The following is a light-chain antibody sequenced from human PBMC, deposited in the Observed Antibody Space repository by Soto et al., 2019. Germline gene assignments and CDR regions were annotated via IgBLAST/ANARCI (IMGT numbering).Light chain of an antibody. V-gene: IGLV2-8*01. Sequence: QSVLTQPPSASGSPGQSVTVSCTGSSTDIGAYNFVSWYQQHPGKAPKLIIYEVSKRPSGVPDRFSGSKSDNTASLTVSGLQAEDEADYYCSSFGGSKVFGGGTKLTVL. J-gene: IGLJ2*01. CDR3: SSFGGSKV. CDR1: STDIGAYNF. CDR2: EVS.